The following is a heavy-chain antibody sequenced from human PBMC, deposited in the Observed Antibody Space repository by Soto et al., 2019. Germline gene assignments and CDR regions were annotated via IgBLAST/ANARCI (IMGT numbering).Heavy chain of an antibody. V-gene: IGHV4-59*01. CDR3: AREGWYGWFDP. CDR2: IYYSGST. CDR1: GGSISIYY. J-gene: IGHJ5*02. D-gene: IGHD6-19*01. Sequence: SETLSLTCTVSGGSISIYYWSWIRQPPGKGLEWIGYIYYSGSTNYNPSLKSRVTISVDTSKNQFSLKLSSVTAADTAVYYCAREGWYGWFDPWGQGTLVTVSS.